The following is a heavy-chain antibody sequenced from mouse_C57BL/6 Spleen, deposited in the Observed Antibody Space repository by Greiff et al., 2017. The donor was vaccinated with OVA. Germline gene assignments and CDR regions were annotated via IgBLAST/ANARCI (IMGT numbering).Heavy chain of an antibody. J-gene: IGHJ2*01. D-gene: IGHD2-4*01. CDR3: AGSDYDGFDY. CDR2: IDPGDGDT. V-gene: IGHV1-82*01. Sequence: QVQLKQSGPELVKPGASVKISCKASGYAFSSSWMNWVKQRPGKGLEWIGRIDPGDGDTNYNGKFKGKATLTADKSSSTAYMQLSSLTSEDSAVYFCAGSDYDGFDYWGQGTTLTVSS. CDR1: GYAFSSSW.